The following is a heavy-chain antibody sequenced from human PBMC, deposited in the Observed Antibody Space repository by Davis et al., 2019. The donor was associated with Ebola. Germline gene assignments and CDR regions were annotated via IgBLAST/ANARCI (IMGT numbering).Heavy chain of an antibody. CDR3: TRDVPLTFDY. CDR2: IKSKVDGGTT. CDR1: GIAFSNAW. Sequence: GGSLRLSCAASGIAFSNAWMGWVRQAPGKGLEWVGRIKSKVDGGTTYYAASVKGRFTISRDDSKNTLYLQMNSLKSEDTAVYYCTRDVPLTFDYRGQGTLVTVSS. V-gene: IGHV3-15*01. J-gene: IGHJ4*02. D-gene: IGHD2-21*02.